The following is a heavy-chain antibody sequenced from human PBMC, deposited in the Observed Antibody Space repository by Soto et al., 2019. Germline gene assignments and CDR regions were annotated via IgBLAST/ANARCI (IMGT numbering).Heavy chain of an antibody. CDR3: ARDLERRSGYYFKNWFDP. V-gene: IGHV1-46*01. J-gene: IGHJ5*02. D-gene: IGHD3-22*01. CDR1: GYTFSTYN. Sequence: QVQLVQSGAEVKKPGASVKLSCNASGYTFSTYNMHWVRQAPGQGLEWMGIINPGGGSATYAQKFQGRVTMTRDPYTSTVYMELSSLRSEDTAVYYCARDLERRSGYYFKNWFDPWGQGTLVTVSS. CDR2: INPGGGSA.